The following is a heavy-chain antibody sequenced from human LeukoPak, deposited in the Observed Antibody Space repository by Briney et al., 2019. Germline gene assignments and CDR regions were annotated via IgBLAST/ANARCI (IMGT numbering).Heavy chain of an antibody. CDR2: IYPGDSDT. Sequence: GESLKISCQGSGYIFWIGWVRQMPGKGLEWMGIIYPGDSDTRYSPSFQGQVTISADKSITTAYLQWSSLKASDTAMYYCARRRDIVSTATGTSGPTDYWGQGTLVTVSS. V-gene: IGHV5-51*01. D-gene: IGHD5/OR15-5a*01. J-gene: IGHJ4*02. CDR1: GYIFW. CDR3: ARRRDIVSTATGTSGPTDY.